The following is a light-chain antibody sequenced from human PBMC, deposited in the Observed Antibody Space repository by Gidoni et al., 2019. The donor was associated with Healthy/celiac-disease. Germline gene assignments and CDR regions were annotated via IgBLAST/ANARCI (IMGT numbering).Light chain of an antibody. J-gene: IGKJ4*01. CDR3: QQYDNLRLT. CDR1: QDISNY. CDR2: DAY. V-gene: IGKV1-33*01. Sequence: DIPMTPSPSSLSASVADRVTITCQASQDISNYLNWYQQKPGKAPKLLMYDAYNLETGVPSRFSGSGSGTEFTFTISRLQPEDIATYYCQQYDNLRLTFGGGTKVEIK.